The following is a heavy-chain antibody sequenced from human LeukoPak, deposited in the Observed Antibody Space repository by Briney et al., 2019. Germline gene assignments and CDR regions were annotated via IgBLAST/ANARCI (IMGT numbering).Heavy chain of an antibody. J-gene: IGHJ5*02. V-gene: IGHV1-8*01. CDR3: AHSPRLGYCSGGSCYSVNWFDP. Sequence: ASVKVSCKASGYSFTSYDINWVRQATGQGLECMGWMNPNSGNTGYAQKFQGRVTMTRNTSISTAYMELSSLRSEDTAVYYCAHSPRLGYCSGGSCYSVNWFDPWGQGTLVTVSS. CDR2: MNPNSGNT. D-gene: IGHD2-15*01. CDR1: GYSFTSYD.